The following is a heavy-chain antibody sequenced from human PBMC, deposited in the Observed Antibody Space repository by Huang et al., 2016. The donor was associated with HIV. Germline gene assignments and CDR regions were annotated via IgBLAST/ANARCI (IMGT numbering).Heavy chain of an antibody. CDR1: EFTFSEYG. CDR2: MSHDYRNK. V-gene: IGHV3-30*18. Sequence: VKLVESGGGVVQPGKAMTLTCVASEFTFSEYGMHWIRQAPGKGLEWVAFMSHDYRNKYLTDSVKGRFSISRDNPKNTLFLQMNDLRPEDTAVYFCAKDSLRQYSNIFFFDSWGQGTLVTVSS. CDR3: AKDSLRQYSNIFFFDS. D-gene: IGHD4-4*01. J-gene: IGHJ4*02.